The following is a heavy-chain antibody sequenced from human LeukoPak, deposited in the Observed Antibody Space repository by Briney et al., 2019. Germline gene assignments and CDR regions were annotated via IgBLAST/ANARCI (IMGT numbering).Heavy chain of an antibody. V-gene: IGHV3-11*04. D-gene: IGHD3-9*01. J-gene: IGHJ4*02. CDR2: IGSSITTV. Sequence: GGSLRLSCAASGFTFTDYYMSWIRQAPGQGLGWFSYIGSSITTVYPADSVKGRFTISSDNAKNTLYLPMDSLRAEDTAVYYCARAGEVILSQGVLLFDYWGQGTLVTV. CDR3: ARAGEVILSQGVLLFDY. CDR1: GFTFTDYY.